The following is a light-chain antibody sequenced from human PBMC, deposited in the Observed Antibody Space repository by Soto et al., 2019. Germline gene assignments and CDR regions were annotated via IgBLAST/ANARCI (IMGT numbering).Light chain of an antibody. CDR3: QKYNSAPPT. CDR1: QGIINY. V-gene: IGKV1-27*01. J-gene: IGKJ1*01. Sequence: DIQMTQSPSSLSASVGDRVTLTCRASQGIINYLAWYQQKSGKVPKLLIYAASTLQSGVPSPFSGSGSGTDFTLTISSLQPEDVATYYCQKYNSAPPTFGQGTKVEIK. CDR2: AAS.